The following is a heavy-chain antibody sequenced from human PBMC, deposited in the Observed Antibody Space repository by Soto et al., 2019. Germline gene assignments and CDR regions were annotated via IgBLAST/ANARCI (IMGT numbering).Heavy chain of an antibody. D-gene: IGHD3-16*02. J-gene: IGHJ6*02. CDR3: ARDSEHGELSLNYYYYGMDV. CDR2: ISSSSSYI. Sequence: PGGSLRLSCAASGFTFSSYSMNWVRQAPGKGLEWVSSISSSSSYIYYADSVKGRFTISRDNAKNSLYLQMNSLRAEDTAVYYCARDSEHGELSLNYYYYGMDVWGQGTTVTVSS. CDR1: GFTFSSYS. V-gene: IGHV3-21*01.